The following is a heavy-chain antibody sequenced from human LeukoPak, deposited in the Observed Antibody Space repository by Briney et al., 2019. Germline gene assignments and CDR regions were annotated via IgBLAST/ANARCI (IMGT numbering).Heavy chain of an antibody. V-gene: IGHV3-21*01. Sequence: GGTLTLSCAASGFTFSSYDMSWVRQAPGQGLEWVSSITSGSSYIYYADSVKGRFTISRDNAKSSLYLQMNSLRAEDTAVYYCARDPYSGSYRAYYYYYMDVWGKGTTVTISS. D-gene: IGHD1-26*01. CDR2: ITSGSSYI. CDR3: ARDPYSGSYRAYYYYYMDV. CDR1: GFTFSSYD. J-gene: IGHJ6*03.